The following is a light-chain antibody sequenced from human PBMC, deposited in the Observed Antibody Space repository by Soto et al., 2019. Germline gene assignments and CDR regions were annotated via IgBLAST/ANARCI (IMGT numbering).Light chain of an antibody. CDR2: RNN. CDR3: AVWDDSLSGPV. CDR1: SSNIGSYY. J-gene: IGLJ2*01. V-gene: IGLV1-47*01. Sequence: QPVLTQPPSVSGTPGQRVTISCSGSSSNIGSYYVYWYQQLPGTAPKLLIYRNNQRPSGVPARFSGSKSGTSASLAISGLRSEDEADYCCAVWDDSLSGPVFGGGTKVTVL.